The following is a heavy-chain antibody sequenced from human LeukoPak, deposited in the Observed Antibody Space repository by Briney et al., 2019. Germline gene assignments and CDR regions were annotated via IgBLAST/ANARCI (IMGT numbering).Heavy chain of an antibody. CDR3: ARDYINYDYVWGSYRRDSLDDAFDF. Sequence: SETLSLTCTVSGASISSYYWSWIRQPAGKGLEWIGRLYPSGSSNYNPSLKSRVTISGDTPKNQFSMKLNSVTAADTAVYYCARDYINYDYVWGSYRRDSLDDAFDFWGQGSMVTVSS. V-gene: IGHV4-4*07. CDR2: LYPSGSS. J-gene: IGHJ3*01. CDR1: GASISSYY. D-gene: IGHD3-16*02.